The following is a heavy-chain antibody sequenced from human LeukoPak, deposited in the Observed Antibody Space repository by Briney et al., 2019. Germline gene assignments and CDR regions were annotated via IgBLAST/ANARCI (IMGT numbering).Heavy chain of an antibody. CDR3: ARHQWHYYYYMGV. Sequence: SETLSLTCTVSGGSISSSSYYWGWIRQPPGKGLEWIGGIYYSGDTYYNPSLKSRRVTISVDTSKNQFSLRLSSVTAADTAVYYCARHQWHYYYYMGVWGKGSTVTVSS. CDR1: GGSISSSSYY. D-gene: IGHD6-19*01. CDR2: IYYSGDT. V-gene: IGHV4-39*01. J-gene: IGHJ6*03.